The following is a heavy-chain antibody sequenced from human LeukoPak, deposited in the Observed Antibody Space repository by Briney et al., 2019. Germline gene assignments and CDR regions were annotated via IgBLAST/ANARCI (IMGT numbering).Heavy chain of an antibody. CDR1: GDSITSYY. V-gene: IGHV4-59*01. CDR2: IHHTGKN. CDR3: AKWHERLLAFDS. D-gene: IGHD1-1*01. Sequence: SETLSLTCTVSGDSITSYYWNWVRQSPEKGLEWIGYIHHTGKNYYNPSLKSRITMSVDTSKSQFFLKLSSVTAADTAVYYCAKWHERLLAFDSWGQGTLVTVSS. J-gene: IGHJ4*02.